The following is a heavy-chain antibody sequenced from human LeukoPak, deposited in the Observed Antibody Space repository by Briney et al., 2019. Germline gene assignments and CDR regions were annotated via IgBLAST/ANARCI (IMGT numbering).Heavy chain of an antibody. Sequence: GGSLRLSCAASGFTFSDHYMSWIRQAPGKGLEWVSYISSSGSTIYYADSVKGRFTISRDNAKNSLYLQMNSLRAEDTAVYYCASDGWDSYGLEPNYYYGMDVWGQGTTVTVSS. V-gene: IGHV3-11*01. D-gene: IGHD5-18*01. CDR2: ISSSGSTI. J-gene: IGHJ6*02. CDR3: ASDGWDSYGLEPNYYYGMDV. CDR1: GFTFSDHY.